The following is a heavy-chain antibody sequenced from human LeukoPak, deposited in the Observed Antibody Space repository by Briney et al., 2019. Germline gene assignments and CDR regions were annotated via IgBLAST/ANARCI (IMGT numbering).Heavy chain of an antibody. Sequence: PGGSLRLSCAASGFTFSSYSINWVRQAPGKGLEWVSLIYSGGSTYYADSVKGRFTISRDNAKNSLYLQMNSLRAEDTAVYYCARRTSPGYMDVWGKGTTVTVSS. CDR2: IYSGGST. V-gene: IGHV3-66*01. CDR3: ARRTSPGYMDV. CDR1: GFTFSSYS. J-gene: IGHJ6*03. D-gene: IGHD2-2*01.